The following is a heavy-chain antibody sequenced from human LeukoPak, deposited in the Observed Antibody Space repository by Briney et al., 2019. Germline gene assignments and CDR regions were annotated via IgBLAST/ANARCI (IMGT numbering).Heavy chain of an antibody. Sequence: PSETLSLTCAVYGGSFSGYYWSWIRQPPGKGLEWIGEITHSGSTNYNPSLKSRVTISVDTSKNQFSLKLSSVTAADTAVYYCARLRAVTRSSSWLQVRRRFDYWGQGTLAPVSA. CDR3: ARLRAVTRSSSWLQVRRRFDY. V-gene: IGHV4-34*01. CDR1: GGSFSGYY. D-gene: IGHD6-13*01. CDR2: ITHSGST. J-gene: IGHJ4*02.